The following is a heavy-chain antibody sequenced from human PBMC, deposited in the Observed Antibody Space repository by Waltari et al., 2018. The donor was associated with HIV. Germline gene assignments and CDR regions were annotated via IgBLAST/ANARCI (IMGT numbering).Heavy chain of an antibody. D-gene: IGHD3-22*01. CDR1: ASSISSNYY. V-gene: IGHV4-38-2*02. Sequence: QVQLQESGPRLVKASETLSLTCTVSASSISSNYYWGWIRQPPGKGLQWLGSIYRTGTTYYTPSLKSRVTISADLSKNQFSLKLTSVSAADTAVYYCARDQDYYDSSGYTCYAFDIWGQGTSVTVSS. CDR2: IYRTGTT. J-gene: IGHJ3*02. CDR3: ARDQDYYDSSGYTCYAFDI.